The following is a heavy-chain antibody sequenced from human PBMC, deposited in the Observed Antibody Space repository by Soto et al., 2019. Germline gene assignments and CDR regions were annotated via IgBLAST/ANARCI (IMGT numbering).Heavy chain of an antibody. D-gene: IGHD6-19*01. CDR2: IYYSGST. Sequence: PSETLSLTCTVSGRSISSYYWSWIRQPPGKGLEWIGYIYYSGSTNYNPSLKSRVNISVDKYKNQLYMKLSSVTAADTAVYYCARYRGSGGFLRGGYYYYGMDVWGQGTTVTVSS. CDR3: ARYRGSGGFLRGGYYYYGMDV. J-gene: IGHJ6*02. CDR1: GRSISSYY. V-gene: IGHV4-59*01.